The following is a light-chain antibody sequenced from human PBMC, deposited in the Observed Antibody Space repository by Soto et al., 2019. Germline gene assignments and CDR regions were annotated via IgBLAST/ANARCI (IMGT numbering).Light chain of an antibody. J-gene: IGLJ1*01. CDR2: EGS. CDR1: SSDVGSHNL. CDR3: CSYAGSSTYI. V-gene: IGLV2-23*01. Sequence: QSALTQPASVSGSPGQSVTISCTGTSSDVGSHNLVSWYQQHPDRAPKLMIYEGSKRPSGVSNRFSGSKSGNTASLTISGLQAEDEADYCCCSYAGSSTYIFGSGTKVTVL.